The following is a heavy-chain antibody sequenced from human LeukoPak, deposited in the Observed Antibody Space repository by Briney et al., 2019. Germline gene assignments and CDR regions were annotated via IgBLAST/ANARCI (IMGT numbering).Heavy chain of an antibody. V-gene: IGHV1-18*01. J-gene: IGHJ6*02. D-gene: IGHD6-19*01. CDR2: ISAYNGNT. CDR3: ARDRTREQWLLAGNYYYYYGMDV. CDR1: GYTFTSYG. Sequence: ASVKVSCKASGYTFTSYGISWGRQAPGQGLEWMGWISAYNGNTNYAQKLQGRVTMTTDTSTSTAYMELRSLRSDDTAVYYCARDRTREQWLLAGNYYYYYGMDVWGQGTTVTVSS.